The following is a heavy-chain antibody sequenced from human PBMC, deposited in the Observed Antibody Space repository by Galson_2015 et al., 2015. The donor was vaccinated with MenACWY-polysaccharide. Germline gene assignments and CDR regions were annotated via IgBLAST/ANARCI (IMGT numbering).Heavy chain of an antibody. Sequence: SLRLSCAASGFTFSNYWMSWVRQAPGKGLEWVANIKQDGSEKYYVDSVKGRFTISRDNAKNSLYLRMNSLRAEDTAMYYCASQTWTGYFDYWGQGILVPVSS. CDR1: GFTFSNYW. J-gene: IGHJ4*02. V-gene: IGHV3-7*03. CDR2: IKQDGSEK. CDR3: ASQTWTGYFDY. D-gene: IGHD3-10*01.